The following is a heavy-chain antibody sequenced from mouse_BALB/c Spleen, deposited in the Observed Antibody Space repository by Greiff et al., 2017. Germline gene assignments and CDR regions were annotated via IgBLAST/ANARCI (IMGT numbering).Heavy chain of an antibody. CDR1: GFTFSSFG. CDR2: ISSGSSTI. V-gene: IGHV5-17*02. J-gene: IGHJ4*01. Sequence: EVQLVESGGGLVQPGGSRKLSCAASGFTFSSFGMHWVRQAPEKGLEWVAYISSGSSTIYYADTVKGRFTISRDNPKNTLFLQMTSLRSEDTAMYYCARSGTDAMDYWGQGTSVTVSS. D-gene: IGHD4-1*01. CDR3: ARSGTDAMDY.